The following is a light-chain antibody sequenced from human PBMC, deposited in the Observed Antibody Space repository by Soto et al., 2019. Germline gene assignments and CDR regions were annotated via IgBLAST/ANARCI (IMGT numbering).Light chain of an antibody. CDR3: QQYNSYPLT. CDR2: KAS. Sequence: DIQMTQSPSTLSASVGDRVTITCRASQCISTWLAWYQQKPGKPPKLLIYKASSLESGVPSRFSGSGSGTEFTLTISSLQPDDFATYYCQQYNSYPLTFGGGTKVEIK. CDR1: QCISTW. V-gene: IGKV1-5*03. J-gene: IGKJ4*01.